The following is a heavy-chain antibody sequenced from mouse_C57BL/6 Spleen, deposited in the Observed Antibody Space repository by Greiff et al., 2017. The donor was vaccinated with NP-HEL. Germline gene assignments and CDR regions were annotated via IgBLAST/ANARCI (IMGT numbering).Heavy chain of an antibody. CDR2: IHPNSGST. CDR1: GYTFTSYW. CDR3: ASYDYDGTGWFAY. V-gene: IGHV1-64*01. J-gene: IGHJ3*01. D-gene: IGHD2-4*01. Sequence: QVQLQQPGAELVKPGASVKLSCKASGYTFTSYWMHWVKQRPGQGLEWIGMIHPNSGSTNYNEKFKSKATLTVDKSSSTAYMQLSSLTSEDSAVYYCASYDYDGTGWFAYWGQGTLVTVSA.